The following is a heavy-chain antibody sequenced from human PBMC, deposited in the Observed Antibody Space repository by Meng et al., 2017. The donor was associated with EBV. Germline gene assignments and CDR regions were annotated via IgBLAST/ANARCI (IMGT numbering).Heavy chain of an antibody. CDR2: SNPSCGSK. Sequence: VTQPLSAANVFCKKSEYTIYSNYMIRGQQPPRQELDWMRISNPSCGSKTYAQKFRSRVPTTTSTSTSTAYIELSSRRSEDTAVYYCARNGIAAWGWFDSWGQGTLVTVSS. V-gene: IGHV1-46*02. D-gene: IGHD6-13*01. J-gene: IGHJ5*01. CDR1: EYTIYSNY. CDR3: ARNGIAAWGWFDS.